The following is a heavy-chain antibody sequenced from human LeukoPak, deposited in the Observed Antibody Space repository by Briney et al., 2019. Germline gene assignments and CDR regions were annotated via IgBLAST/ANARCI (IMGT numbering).Heavy chain of an antibody. J-gene: IGHJ4*02. V-gene: IGHV1-69*04. CDR3: ARAAQQLVHIFDY. CDR2: IIPIFGIA. CDR1: GGTFSSYA. Sequence: SVKVSCKASGGTFSSYAISWVRQAPGQGLEWMGRIIPIFGIANHAQKFQGRVTITADKSTSTAYMELSSLRSEDTAVYYCARAAQQLVHIFDYWGQGTLVTVSS. D-gene: IGHD6-13*01.